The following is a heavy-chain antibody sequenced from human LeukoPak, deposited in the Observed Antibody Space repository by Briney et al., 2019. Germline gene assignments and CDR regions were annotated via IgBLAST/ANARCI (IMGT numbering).Heavy chain of an antibody. J-gene: IGHJ4*02. D-gene: IGHD3-10*01. CDR1: GFTFSSYS. CDR2: ISSSSSYI. CDR3: ATDFPPEVRGVTNFDY. V-gene: IGHV3-21*04. Sequence: PGGSLRLSCAASGFTFSSYSMNWVRQAPGKGLEWVSSISSSSSYIYYADSVEGRFTISRDNAKNSLYLQMNSLRAEDTAVYYCATDFPPEVRGVTNFDYWGQGTLVTVSS.